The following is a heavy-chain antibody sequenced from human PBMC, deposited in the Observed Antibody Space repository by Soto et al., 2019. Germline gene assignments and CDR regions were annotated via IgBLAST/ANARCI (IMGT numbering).Heavy chain of an antibody. J-gene: IGHJ5*02. V-gene: IGHV3-30-3*01. CDR1: GFTFSSYA. Sequence: ESGGGVVQPGRSLRLSCAASGFTFSSYAMHWVRQAPGKGLEWVAVISYDGSNKYYADSVKGRFTISRDNSKNTLYLQMNSLRAEDTAVYYCARGNIVVVPAATEWFDPWGQGTLVTVSS. D-gene: IGHD2-2*01. CDR3: ARGNIVVVPAATEWFDP. CDR2: ISYDGSNK.